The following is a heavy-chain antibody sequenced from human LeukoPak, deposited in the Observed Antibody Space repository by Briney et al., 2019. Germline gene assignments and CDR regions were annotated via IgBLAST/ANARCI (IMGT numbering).Heavy chain of an antibody. J-gene: IGHJ4*02. CDR3: AHRLRENTYYDFWSGYYGGSTGDYYFDY. CDR1: GFSLSTSGVG. V-gene: IGHV2-5*01. D-gene: IGHD3-3*01. CDR2: IYWNDDK. Sequence: SGPTLVKPTQTLTLTCTFSGFSLSTSGVGVGWIRQPPGKALEWLALIYWNDDKRYSPSLKSRLTITKDTSKNQVVLTMTNMDPVDTATYYCAHRLRENTYYDFWSGYYGGSTGDYYFDYWGQGTLVTVSS.